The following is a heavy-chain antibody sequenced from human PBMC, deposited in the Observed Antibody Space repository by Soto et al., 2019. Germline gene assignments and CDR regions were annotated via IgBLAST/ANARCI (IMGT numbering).Heavy chain of an antibody. CDR2: ISGSGGST. V-gene: IGHV3-23*01. J-gene: IGHJ6*02. D-gene: IGHD3-9*01. CDR3: AKDSSSYYDILTGWVYYYGMDV. Sequence: GGSLRLSCAASGFTFSSYAMSWVRQAPGKGLEWVSAISGSGGSTYYADSVKGRFTISRDNSKNTLYLQMNSLRAEDTAVYYCAKDSSSYYDILTGWVYYYGMDVWGQGTTVTVS. CDR1: GFTFSSYA.